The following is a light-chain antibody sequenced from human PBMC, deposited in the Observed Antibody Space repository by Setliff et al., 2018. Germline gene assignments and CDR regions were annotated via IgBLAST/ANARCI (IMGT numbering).Light chain of an antibody. V-gene: IGLV2-14*01. CDR2: DVS. CDR1: SSDVGGYDY. CDR3: SSYRSGNTVVV. J-gene: IGLJ2*01. Sequence: QSALAQPASVSGSPGQSITISCTGTSSDVGGYDYVSWYQQRPGKAPKLMIYDVSSRPSGISDRFSGSKSGNTASLTISGLQADDEAHYYCSSYRSGNTVVVFGGGTKVTVL.